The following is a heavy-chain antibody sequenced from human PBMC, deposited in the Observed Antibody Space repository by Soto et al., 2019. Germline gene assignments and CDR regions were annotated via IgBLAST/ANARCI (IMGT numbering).Heavy chain of an antibody. V-gene: IGHV3-49*03. Sequence: GSLILSCTGSGFIFGDYTMSWFRQAPGKGLEWVGFIRSKTYGGTTEYAASVNGRFTISRDDSKSIAYLQMNSLKTDDTAVYYCTRDLDCGKCVGYFDYWGQGSLVTVSS. J-gene: IGHJ4*02. CDR2: IRSKTYGGTT. CDR1: GFIFGDYT. D-gene: IGHD2-21*02. CDR3: TRDLDCGKCVGYFDY.